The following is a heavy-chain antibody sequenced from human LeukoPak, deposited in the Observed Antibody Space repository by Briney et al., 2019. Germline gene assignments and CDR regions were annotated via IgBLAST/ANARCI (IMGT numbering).Heavy chain of an antibody. CDR3: ARGQENGMDV. J-gene: IGHJ6*02. CDR1: GGSLSGYY. CDR2: INHSGST. Sequence: SETLSLTCAVYGGSLSGYYWSWIRQPPGKGLEWIGEINHSGSTNYNPSLKSRVTISVDTSKNQFSLKLSSVTAADTAVYYCARGQENGMDVWGQGTTVTVSS. V-gene: IGHV4-34*01.